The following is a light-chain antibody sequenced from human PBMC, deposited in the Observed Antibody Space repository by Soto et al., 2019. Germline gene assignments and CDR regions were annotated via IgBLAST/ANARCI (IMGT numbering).Light chain of an antibody. CDR3: GTWDSSLSSVV. J-gene: IGLJ2*01. CDR2: ENN. CDR1: SFNIGNNY. Sequence: QSVLTQPASVSAAPGQRVTISCSGSSFNIGNNYVSWYQQLPGTAPKLLIYENNKRPSGIPDRFSGSKSGTSATLGITGLRTGDEADYYCGTWDSSLSSVVFGGGT. V-gene: IGLV1-51*02.